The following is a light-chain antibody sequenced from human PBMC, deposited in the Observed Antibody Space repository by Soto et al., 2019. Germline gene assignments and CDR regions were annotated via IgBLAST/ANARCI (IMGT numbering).Light chain of an antibody. J-gene: IGLJ2*01. Sequence: QSALTQPASVSGSPGQSITISCTGTSSDVGGYNYVSWYQQHPGKAPKLMIFDVSNRPSEVSNRFSGSRSGNTASLTISGLHAEDEADYYCSSYTSSSTVVFGGGTKLTVL. V-gene: IGLV2-14*01. CDR1: SSDVGGYNY. CDR2: DVS. CDR3: SSYTSSSTVV.